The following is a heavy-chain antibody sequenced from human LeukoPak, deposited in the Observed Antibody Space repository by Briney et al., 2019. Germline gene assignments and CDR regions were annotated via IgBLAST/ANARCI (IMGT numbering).Heavy chain of an antibody. CDR2: IYSGGST. CDR1: GFTVSSNY. V-gene: IGHV3-66*02. J-gene: IGHJ2*01. Sequence: PGGSLRFSCAASGFTVSSNYMSWVRQAPGKGLEWVSVIYSGGSTYYADSVKGRFTISRDNSKNTLYLQMNSLRAEDTAVYYCARHANPDSYGYFDLWGRGTLVTVSS. CDR3: ARHANPDSYGYFDL.